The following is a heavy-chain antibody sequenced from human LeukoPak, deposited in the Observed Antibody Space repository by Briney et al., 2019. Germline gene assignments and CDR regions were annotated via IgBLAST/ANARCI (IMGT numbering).Heavy chain of an antibody. Sequence: SETLSFTCTVSGGSISSSSYYWGWIRQPPGKGLEWIGSIYYSGSTYYNPSLKSRVTISVDTSKNQFSLKLSSVTAADTAVYYCARQGLDGGAFYWGQGTLVTVSS. CDR3: ARQGLDGGAFY. D-gene: IGHD4-23*01. V-gene: IGHV4-39*01. CDR2: IYYSGST. CDR1: GGSISSSSYY. J-gene: IGHJ4*02.